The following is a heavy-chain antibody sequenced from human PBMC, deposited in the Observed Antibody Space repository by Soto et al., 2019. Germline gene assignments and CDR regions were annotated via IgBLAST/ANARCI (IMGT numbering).Heavy chain of an antibody. CDR3: ARQGQVLRYFDWLTRRAFDP. V-gene: IGHV4-4*02. D-gene: IGHD3-9*01. Sequence: SETLSLTCAVSGGSISSSNWWSWVRQPPGKGLEWIGEIYHSGSTNYNPSLKSRVTISVDKSKNQFSLKLSSVTAADTAVYYCARQGQVLRYFDWLTRRAFDPWGQGTLVT. J-gene: IGHJ5*02. CDR2: IYHSGST. CDR1: GGSISSSNW.